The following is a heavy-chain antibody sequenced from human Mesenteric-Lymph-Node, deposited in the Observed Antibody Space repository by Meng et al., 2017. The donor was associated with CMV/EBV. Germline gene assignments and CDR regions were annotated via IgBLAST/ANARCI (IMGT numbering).Heavy chain of an antibody. CDR1: GGSFSGNY. CDR3: ARGYSGSYRRRFYFDY. V-gene: IGHV4-34*01. Sequence: YGGSFSGNYWSWIRQHPGKGLEGIEEINHSGSTNYNPSLKSRNTISVDTSKNQFSMKLSSVTAANTAVYYCARGYSGSYRRRFYFDYWGQGTLVTVSS. D-gene: IGHD1-26*01. J-gene: IGHJ4*02. CDR2: INHSGST.